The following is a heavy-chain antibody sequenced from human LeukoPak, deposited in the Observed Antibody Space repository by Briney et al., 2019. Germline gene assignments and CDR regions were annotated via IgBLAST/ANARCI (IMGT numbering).Heavy chain of an antibody. Sequence: SETLSLTCTVSGGSISSYYWSWIRQPPGKGLEWIGYIYYSGSTNYNPSLKSRVTISVDTSKNQFSLKLSSVTAADTAVYYCARAPSAAWYGTFDYWGQGTLVTVSS. D-gene: IGHD6-13*01. CDR1: GGSISSYY. J-gene: IGHJ4*02. CDR2: IYYSGST. CDR3: ARAPSAAWYGTFDY. V-gene: IGHV4-59*01.